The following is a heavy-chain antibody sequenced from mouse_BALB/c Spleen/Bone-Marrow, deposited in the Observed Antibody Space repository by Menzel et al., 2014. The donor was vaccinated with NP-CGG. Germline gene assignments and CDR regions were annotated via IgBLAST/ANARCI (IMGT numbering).Heavy chain of an antibody. CDR1: GNTFTSYD. J-gene: IGHJ1*01. V-gene: IGHV1S56*01. D-gene: IGHD1-2*01. CDR3: VRSRLRDWYFDV. CDR2: IFPGDSTT. Sequence: QVQLQQPGVELVKPGASVKLSCKASGNTFTSYDINWVRQRPEQGLEWIGWIFPGDSTTKYNEKFKGEATLSTDKSSSTAHMQLSRLTSEDSAVYFCVRSRLRDWYFDVWGAGTTVTISS.